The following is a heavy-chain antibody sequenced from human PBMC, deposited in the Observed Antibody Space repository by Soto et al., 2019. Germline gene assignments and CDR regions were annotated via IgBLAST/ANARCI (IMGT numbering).Heavy chain of an antibody. D-gene: IGHD3-10*01. CDR1: GFTFTRYS. V-gene: IGHV3-21*06. J-gene: IGHJ4*02. Sequence: GGSLRLSCAASGFTFTRYSMNWVRQAPGKGLEWVPSISSTTNYIYYGDSMKGRFTISRDNAKNSLYLEMNSLRAEDTAVYYCARESGDLTSNFDYWGQGTLVTVSS. CDR2: ISSTTNYI. CDR3: ARESGDLTSNFDY.